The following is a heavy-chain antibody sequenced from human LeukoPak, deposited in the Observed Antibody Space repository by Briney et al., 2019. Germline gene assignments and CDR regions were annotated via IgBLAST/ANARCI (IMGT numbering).Heavy chain of an antibody. D-gene: IGHD3-10*01. CDR3: ARDDLTMVRGVSGTLGY. CDR2: IIPIFGTA. V-gene: IGHV1-69*05. CDR1: GGTFSSYA. Sequence: SVKVSCKASGGTFSSYAISWVRQAPGQGLEWMGGIIPIFGTANYAQKFQGRVTITRDTSASTAYMELSSLRSEDTAVYYCARDDLTMVRGVSGTLGYWGQGTLVTVSS. J-gene: IGHJ4*02.